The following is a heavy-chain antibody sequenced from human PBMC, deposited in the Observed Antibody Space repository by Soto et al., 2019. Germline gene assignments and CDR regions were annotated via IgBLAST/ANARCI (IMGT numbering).Heavy chain of an antibody. J-gene: IGHJ6*02. Sequence: EVQMVESGGGLVQPGGSLRLSCAASGFTFSSYEMNWVRQAPGKGLEWVSYISGSGSTIYYADSVKGRLTISRDNAKNLLYLQMNSLRAEDTAVYYCGRDGGVQWLGRLAYYYGMDVWGQGTTVTVSS. D-gene: IGHD6-19*01. CDR2: ISGSGSTI. V-gene: IGHV3-48*03. CDR1: GFTFSSYE. CDR3: GRDGGVQWLGRLAYYYGMDV.